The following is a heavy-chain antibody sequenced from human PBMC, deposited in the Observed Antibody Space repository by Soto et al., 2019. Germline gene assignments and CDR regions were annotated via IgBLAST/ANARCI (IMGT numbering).Heavy chain of an antibody. J-gene: IGHJ4*02. V-gene: IGHV1-69*13. CDR3: ATGVIWIGYFTVDS. Sequence: SVKVSCKXSGGSFGNSAINWVRQTPGQGLEWLGGFIPVYRTLNYAQKFQGRVTITADESTGTAYMTLSSLASDDTAVYYCATGVIWIGYFTVDSWGQGTRVTVSS. CDR1: GGSFGNSA. D-gene: IGHD3-3*01. CDR2: FIPVYRTL.